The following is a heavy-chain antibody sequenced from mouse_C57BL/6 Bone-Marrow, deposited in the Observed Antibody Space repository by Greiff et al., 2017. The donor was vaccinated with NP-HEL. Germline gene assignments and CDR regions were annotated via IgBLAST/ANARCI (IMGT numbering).Heavy chain of an antibody. J-gene: IGHJ4*01. CDR1: GFTFSDYY. Sequence: EVHLVESEGGLVQPGSSMKLSCTASGFTFSDYYMAWVRQVPEKGLEWVANINYDGSSTYYLDSLKSRFIISRDNAKNILYLQMSSLKSEDTATYYCARDGGGYAMDYWGQGTSVTVSS. V-gene: IGHV5-16*01. CDR3: ARDGGGYAMDY. CDR2: INYDGSST.